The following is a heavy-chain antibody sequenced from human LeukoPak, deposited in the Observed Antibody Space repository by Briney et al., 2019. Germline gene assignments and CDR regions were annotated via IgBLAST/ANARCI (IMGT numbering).Heavy chain of an antibody. V-gene: IGHV4-4*07. CDR1: GGSISRYY. Sequence: SETLSLTCTVSGGSISRYYWSWIRQSAGKGLEWIARIYSSGHTNYNPSLKSRVTISLDMSKNQFSLTMRSVTAADTAMYFCARDDFGDVDDFDIWGQGTLVTVSP. CDR2: IYSSGHT. CDR3: ARDDFGDVDDFDI. D-gene: IGHD4-17*01. J-gene: IGHJ3*02.